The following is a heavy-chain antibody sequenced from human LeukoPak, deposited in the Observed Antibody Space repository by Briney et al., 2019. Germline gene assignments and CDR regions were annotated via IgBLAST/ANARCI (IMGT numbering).Heavy chain of an antibody. Sequence: PGGSLRLSCAASGFTFSSYWMTWVRQAPGKGLEWVANIKQDGSEKNYVESVKGRFTISRDNAKNSLYLQMNSLRAEDTAVYYCARDESGMVATIGFDYWGQGTLVTVSS. V-gene: IGHV3-7*01. CDR3: ARDESGMVATIGFDY. D-gene: IGHD5-12*01. J-gene: IGHJ4*02. CDR2: IKQDGSEK. CDR1: GFTFSSYW.